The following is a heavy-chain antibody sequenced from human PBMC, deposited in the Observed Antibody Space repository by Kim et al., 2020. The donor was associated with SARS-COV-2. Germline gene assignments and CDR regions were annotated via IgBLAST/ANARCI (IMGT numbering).Heavy chain of an antibody. CDR3: ARSSVPYSSGKGFDY. CDR2: IYYSGST. D-gene: IGHD5-18*01. J-gene: IGHJ4*02. Sequence: SETLSLTCTVSGDSISSYYWSWIRQPPGKGLEWFGYIYYSGSTKYNPSLKSRVTISEDTSKNQFSLKLSSVTAADTALYYCARSSVPYSSGKGFDYWGQGTLVTVSS. CDR1: GDSISSYY. V-gene: IGHV4-59*01.